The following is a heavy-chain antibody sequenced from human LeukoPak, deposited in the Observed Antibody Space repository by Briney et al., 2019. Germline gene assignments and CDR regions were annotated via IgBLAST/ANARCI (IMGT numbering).Heavy chain of an antibody. CDR3: ARDRGAVHTVTTPAPTNDAFDI. D-gene: IGHD4-17*01. Sequence: SETLSLTCAVSGGSISSGGYSWSWIRQPPGKGLEWIGYIYHSGSTYYNPSLKSRVTISVDRSKNQFSLKLSSVTAADTAVYYCARDRGAVHTVTTPAPTNDAFDIWGQGTMVTVSS. CDR2: IYHSGST. CDR1: GGSISSGGYS. V-gene: IGHV4-30-2*01. J-gene: IGHJ3*02.